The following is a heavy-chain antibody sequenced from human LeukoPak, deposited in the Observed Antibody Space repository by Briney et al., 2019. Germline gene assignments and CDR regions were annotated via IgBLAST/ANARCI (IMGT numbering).Heavy chain of an antibody. CDR3: ASGAYHNDY. CDR2: INSDGSST. J-gene: IGHJ4*02. D-gene: IGHD3-16*01. Sequence: AGGSLRLSWAAAGFTFSNYWKHCVRQGPGKGLVWVSHINSDGSSTEYADSVKGRFTISRDNAKNTLYMQMNSLRAEDTAVYYCASGAYHNDYWGQGTLVTVSS. V-gene: IGHV3-74*03. CDR1: GFTFSNYW.